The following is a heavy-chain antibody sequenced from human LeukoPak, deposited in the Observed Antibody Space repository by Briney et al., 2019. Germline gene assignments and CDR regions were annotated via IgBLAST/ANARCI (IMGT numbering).Heavy chain of an antibody. CDR2: IYYSGST. D-gene: IGHD2-15*01. CDR1: GFTFSSYE. J-gene: IGHJ4*02. Sequence: NSGGSLRLSCAASGFTFSSYEMNWIRQPPGKGLEWLGSIYYSGSTYYSPSLKSRVTISVDTSKNQFSLKLSSVTAADTAVYYCARPNIRYCSGGACSNDGSDYWGQGTLVTVSS. V-gene: IGHV4-39*07. CDR3: ARPNIRYCSGGACSNDGSDY.